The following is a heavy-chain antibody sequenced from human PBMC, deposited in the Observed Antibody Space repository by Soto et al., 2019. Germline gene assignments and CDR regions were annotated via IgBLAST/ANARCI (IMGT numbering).Heavy chain of an antibody. CDR2: INAGNGNT. D-gene: IGHD3-22*01. V-gene: IGHV1-3*01. Sequence: ASVKVSCKASGYTFTGYAMHWVRQAPGQRLEWMGWINAGNGNTKYSQKLQGRVTITRDTSASAAYMELSSLSSEDTAVYYCARDAYDSSSDYYPHWGQGTLVTVSS. J-gene: IGHJ4*02. CDR3: ARDAYDSSSDYYPH. CDR1: GYTFTGYA.